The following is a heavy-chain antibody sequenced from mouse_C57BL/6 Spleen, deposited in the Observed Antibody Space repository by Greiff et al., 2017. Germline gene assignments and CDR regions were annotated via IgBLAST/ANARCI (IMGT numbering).Heavy chain of an antibody. D-gene: IGHD2-5*01. V-gene: IGHV1-53*01. CDR1: GYTFTSYW. Sequence: QVQLQQPGTELVKPGASVKLSCKASGYTFTSYWMHWVKQRPGQGLEWIGNINPSNGGTNYNEKFKSKATLTVDKSSSTAYMQLSSLTSEDSAVYYGARGRTYYSNGGDYFDYWGQGTTLTVSS. CDR2: INPSNGGT. J-gene: IGHJ2*01. CDR3: ARGRTYYSNGGDYFDY.